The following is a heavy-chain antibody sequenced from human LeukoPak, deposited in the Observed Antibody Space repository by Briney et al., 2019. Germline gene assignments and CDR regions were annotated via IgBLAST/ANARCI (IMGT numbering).Heavy chain of an antibody. CDR2: IYHSGST. CDR3: ARGGIAARLIDY. Sequence: SETLSLTCTVSGYSISSGYYWGWIRQPPGKGLEWIGSIYHSGSTYYNPSLKSRVTISVDTSKNQFSLKLSSVAAADTAVYYCARGGIAARLIDYWGQGTLVTVSS. J-gene: IGHJ4*02. CDR1: GYSISSGYY. V-gene: IGHV4-38-2*02. D-gene: IGHD6-6*01.